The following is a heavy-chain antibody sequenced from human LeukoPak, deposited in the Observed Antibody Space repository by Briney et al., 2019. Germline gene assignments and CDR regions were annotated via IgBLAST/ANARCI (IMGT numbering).Heavy chain of an antibody. J-gene: IGHJ3*02. CDR3: AKDATPDCSVGSCDNDAFDM. V-gene: IGHV3-43*02. Sequence: GGSLRLSCAASGFTFDDYAMHWVRQAPGKGLEWVSLISGDGGSTYYADSVKGRFTISRDNSKNSLYLQMNSLRTEDTALYYCAKDATPDCSVGSCDNDAFDMWGQGTMVTVS. D-gene: IGHD2-15*01. CDR1: GFTFDDYA. CDR2: ISGDGGST.